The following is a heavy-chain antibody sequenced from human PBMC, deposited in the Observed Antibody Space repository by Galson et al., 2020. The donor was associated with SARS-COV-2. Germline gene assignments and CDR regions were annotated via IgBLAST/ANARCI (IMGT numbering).Heavy chain of an antibody. CDR1: GYTFSRYG. V-gene: IGHV7-4-1*02. Sequence: ASVKVSCKASGYTFSRYGMNWVRQAPGQGLEWMGWINTNTGNPTYAQGFTGRFVFSLDTSVNTAYLQISSLKAGDTAMYYCARDQKSTSSGLDYGGQGSLVTVSS. J-gene: IGHJ4*02. D-gene: IGHD6-6*01. CDR3: ARDQKSTSSGLDY. CDR2: INTNTGNP.